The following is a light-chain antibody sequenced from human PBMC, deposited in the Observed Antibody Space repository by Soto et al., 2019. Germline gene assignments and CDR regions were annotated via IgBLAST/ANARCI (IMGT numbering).Light chain of an antibody. CDR3: SSYTGSSTLML. J-gene: IGLJ2*01. CDR1: SSDVGGYNF. CDR2: DVN. V-gene: IGLV2-14*01. Sequence: QSVLTQPASVSGSPGQSITISCTGTSSDVGGYNFVSWYQQHPGKAPKLMIYDVNNRPSGVSNRFSGSKSGNTASLTISGLQAEDEADYYCSSYTGSSTLMLFGGGTQLTVL.